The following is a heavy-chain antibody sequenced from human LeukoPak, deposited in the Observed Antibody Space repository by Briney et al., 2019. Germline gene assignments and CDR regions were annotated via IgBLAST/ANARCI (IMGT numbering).Heavy chain of an antibody. V-gene: IGHV4-39*01. J-gene: IGHJ6*03. D-gene: IGHD6-13*01. CDR1: GGSISSSSYY. CDR3: ARRAGAAAGYYYYMDV. CDR2: IYYSGST. Sequence: SETLSLTCTVSGGSISSSSYYWGWIRQPPGKGLEWIGSIYYSGSTYYNPSLKSRVTISVDTSKNQFSLKLSSVTAADTAVYYCARRAGAAAGYYYYMDVWGKGTTVTISS.